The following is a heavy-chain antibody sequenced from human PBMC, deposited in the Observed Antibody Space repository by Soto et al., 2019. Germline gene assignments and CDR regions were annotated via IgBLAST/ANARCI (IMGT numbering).Heavy chain of an antibody. CDR2: ITGSGGST. CDR1: GFTFSSYA. V-gene: IGHV3-23*01. CDR3: ATDRIAVAGGASDY. Sequence: EVQLLESGGGLVQPGGSLRLSCAASGFTFSSYAMSWVRQAPGKGLEWVSAITGSGGSTYYEDSVKGRFNISRDNSKNTLYLQMHSPRAEDTAVYYCATDRIAVAGGASDYWGQGTLVTVSS. J-gene: IGHJ4*02. D-gene: IGHD6-19*01.